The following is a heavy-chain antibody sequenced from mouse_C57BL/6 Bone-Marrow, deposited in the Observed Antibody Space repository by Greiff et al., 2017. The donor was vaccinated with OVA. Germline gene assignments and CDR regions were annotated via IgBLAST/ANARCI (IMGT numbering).Heavy chain of an antibody. CDR2: ISYDGSN. CDR3: ARGNYVHVPFFDY. V-gene: IGHV3-6*01. D-gene: IGHD1-1*01. CDR1: GYSITSGYY. Sequence: EVKLMESGPGLVKPSQSLSLTCSVSGYSITSGYYWNWIRQFPGNKLEWMGYISYDGSNNYNPSLKNRISITRDTSKNQFFLKLNSVTTEDTATYYCARGNYVHVPFFDYWGQGTTLTVSS. J-gene: IGHJ2*01.